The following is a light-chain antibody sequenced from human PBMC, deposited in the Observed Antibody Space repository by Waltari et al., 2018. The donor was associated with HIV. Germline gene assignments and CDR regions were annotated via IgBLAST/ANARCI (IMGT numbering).Light chain of an antibody. CDR3: QQYGVPPVT. Sequence: NVLTQSQGTLPLSQGERVTLSCRATHSFSDNCLAWYQYKPGQAPRLLIYGASSRASGVPDRFSGSGSGTDFTLTINRLEPEDFAVYYCQQYGVPPVTFGGGTKVAVK. CDR2: GAS. CDR1: HSFSDNC. J-gene: IGKJ4*01. V-gene: IGKV3-20*01.